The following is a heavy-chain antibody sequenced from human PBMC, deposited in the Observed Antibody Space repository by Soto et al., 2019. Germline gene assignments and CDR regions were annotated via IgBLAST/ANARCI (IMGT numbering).Heavy chain of an antibody. V-gene: IGHV4-30-4*01. J-gene: IGHJ5*02. CDR2: IYYSGST. Sequence: QVQLQESGPGLVKPSQTLSLTCTVSGGSISSGDYYWSWIRQPPGKGLEWIGYIYYSGSTYYNPSLKSRVTISVDTSHNQFSLKLSSVTAADTAVYYCARGRYYYGSGSSYWFDPSGQGTLVTVSS. CDR1: GGSISSGDYY. CDR3: ARGRYYYGSGSSYWFDP. D-gene: IGHD3-10*01.